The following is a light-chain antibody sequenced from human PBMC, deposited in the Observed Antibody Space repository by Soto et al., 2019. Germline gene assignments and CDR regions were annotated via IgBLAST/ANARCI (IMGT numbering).Light chain of an antibody. J-gene: IGKJ5*01. CDR1: QSLVHSDGIAY. CDR2: KVS. V-gene: IGKV2-30*02. CDR3: MQGTHWPIT. Sequence: AVITQSPLSVPVTLGHPASIACRSNQSLVHSDGIAYFSWFQQRPGRSPRRLIYKVSNRDSGVPARFSGSGSGTDFALKISRVEAEDVGVYYCMQGTHWPITCGQGTRREIK.